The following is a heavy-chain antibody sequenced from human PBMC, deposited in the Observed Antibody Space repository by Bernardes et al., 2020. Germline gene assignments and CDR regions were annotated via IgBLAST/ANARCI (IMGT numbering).Heavy chain of an antibody. CDR1: GGSISSYY. CDR2: IYYSGST. J-gene: IGHJ6*03. D-gene: IGHD6-13*01. V-gene: IGHV4-59*01. CDR3: ARSDGSSRAYYYYYMDV. Sequence: SETLSLTCTVSGGSISSYYWSWIRQPPGKGLEWIGYIYYSGSTNYNPSLKSRVTISVDTSENQFSLKLSSVTAADTAVYYCARSDGSSRAYYYYYMDVWGKGTTVTVSS.